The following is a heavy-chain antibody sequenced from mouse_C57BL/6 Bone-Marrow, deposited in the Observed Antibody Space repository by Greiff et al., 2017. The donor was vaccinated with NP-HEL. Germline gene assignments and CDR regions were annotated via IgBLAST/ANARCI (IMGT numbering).Heavy chain of an antibody. Sequence: EVQVVESGGGLVPPGGSLKLSCAASGFTFSDYYMYWVRQTPEQRLEWVAYISNGGGSTYYPDPVKGRFTISSDNAKNTLYLQMSRLKSEDTAMYYCASPNWGPAMDYWGQGTSVTVSS. CDR1: GFTFSDYY. J-gene: IGHJ4*01. CDR2: ISNGGGST. CDR3: ASPNWGPAMDY. D-gene: IGHD4-1*01. V-gene: IGHV5-12*01.